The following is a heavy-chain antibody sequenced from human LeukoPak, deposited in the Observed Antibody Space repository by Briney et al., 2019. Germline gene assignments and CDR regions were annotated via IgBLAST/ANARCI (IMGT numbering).Heavy chain of an antibody. CDR2: IYYSGST. D-gene: IGHD5-18*01. CDR1: GGSISSYY. V-gene: IGHV4-59*01. CDR3: GGGGGYSYVPDY. Sequence: SETLSLTCTVSGGSISSYYWSWIRQPPGKGLEWIGYIYYSGSTNYNPSLKSRVTISVDTSKNQFSLKLSSVTAADTAVYYCGGGGGYSYVPDYGGQETLVPVSS. J-gene: IGHJ4*02.